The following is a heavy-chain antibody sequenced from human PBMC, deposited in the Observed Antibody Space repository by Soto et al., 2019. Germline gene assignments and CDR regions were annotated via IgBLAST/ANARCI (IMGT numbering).Heavy chain of an antibody. Sequence: PSETLSLTCTVSGGSISGGGYYWSWIRQHPGKGLEWIGYIYYSGTTYDNPSLKSRVTISVDTSENQFSLRLSSVTAADTAVYYCARVRDFNYYGSGSYSYYGMDVWGQGTTVTVSS. CDR2: IYYSGTT. D-gene: IGHD3-10*01. CDR3: ARVRDFNYYGSGSYSYYGMDV. CDR1: GGSISGGGYY. J-gene: IGHJ6*02. V-gene: IGHV4-31*03.